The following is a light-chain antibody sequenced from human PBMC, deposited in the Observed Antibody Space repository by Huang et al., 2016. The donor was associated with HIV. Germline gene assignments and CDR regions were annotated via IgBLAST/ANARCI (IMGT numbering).Light chain of an antibody. CDR3: QQRSSGVT. J-gene: IGKJ4*01. CDR2: DTS. Sequence: IVLTQSPATLSWYPGERVTLSCRASQSVGNYIAWYQQHPGQSPKLLIYDTSNRATGTPGRFSGSGSGTDFTLTISRLQSEDFAVYYCQQRSSGVTFGGGTKVQVK. CDR1: QSVGNY. V-gene: IGKV3-11*01.